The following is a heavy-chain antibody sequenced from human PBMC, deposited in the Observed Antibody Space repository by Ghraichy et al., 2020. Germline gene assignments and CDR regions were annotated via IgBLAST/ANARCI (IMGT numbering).Heavy chain of an antibody. CDR3: ASGSPVVRLYYYGGMDV. V-gene: IGHV3-48*02. J-gene: IGHJ6*02. Sequence: GGSLRLSCVGSGFTFSSYSLNWVRQSPGKGLEWLSYITSSSSYISYADSVKGRFTISRDNAQNSLYLQMNSLRDEDTAVYYCASGSPVVRLYYYGGMDVWGQGTTVTVSS. D-gene: IGHD4-23*01. CDR1: GFTFSSYS. CDR2: ITSSSSYI.